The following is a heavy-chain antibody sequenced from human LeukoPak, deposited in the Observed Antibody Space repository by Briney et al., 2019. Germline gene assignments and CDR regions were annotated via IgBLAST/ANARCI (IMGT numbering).Heavy chain of an antibody. D-gene: IGHD3-9*01. Sequence: PGGSLRPSCAASGFTFSSYGMHWVRQAPGKGLEWVAVIWYDGSNKYYADSVKGRFTISRDNSKNTLYLQMNSLRAEDTAVYYCARDTESGSRYSDFHDAFDIWGQGTMVTVSS. CDR3: ARDTESGSRYSDFHDAFDI. J-gene: IGHJ3*02. CDR1: GFTFSSYG. CDR2: IWYDGSNK. V-gene: IGHV3-33*01.